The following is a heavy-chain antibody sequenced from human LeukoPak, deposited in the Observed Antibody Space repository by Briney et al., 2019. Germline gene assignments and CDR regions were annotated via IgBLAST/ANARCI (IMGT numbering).Heavy chain of an antibody. J-gene: IGHJ4*02. CDR3: TTDVGLLEWELPLDY. CDR2: IESKTDGGTT. CDR1: GFTFSNAW. D-gene: IGHD1-26*01. Sequence: PGGSLRISCAASGFTFSNAWMSWVRQAPGKGLEWVGRIESKTDGGTTDYAAPVKGRFTISRDDSKNTLYLQMNSLKTEDTAVYYCTTDVGLLEWELPLDYWGQGTLVTVSS. V-gene: IGHV3-15*04.